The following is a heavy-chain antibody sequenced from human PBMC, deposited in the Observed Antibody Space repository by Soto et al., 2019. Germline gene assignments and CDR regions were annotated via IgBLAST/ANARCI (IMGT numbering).Heavy chain of an antibody. CDR1: GFTFSNYW. Sequence: EVQLVESGGGLVQPGGPLRLSCGASGFTFSNYWMHWVRQAPGEGLVWVSRINGDGSFTRFADSVKGRFTISRDNAKNTLYLQMNSLRADDTAVYYCARVGGGSRNFDYWAQGTLVTVSS. V-gene: IGHV3-74*01. CDR3: ARVGGGSRNFDY. CDR2: INGDGSFT. D-gene: IGHD3-10*01. J-gene: IGHJ4*02.